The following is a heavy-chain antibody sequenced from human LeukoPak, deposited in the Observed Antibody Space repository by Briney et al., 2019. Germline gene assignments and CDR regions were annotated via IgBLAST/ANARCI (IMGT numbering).Heavy chain of an antibody. CDR2: ITDNGGIT. V-gene: IGHV3-23*01. CDR3: AKDLGYSDY. Sequence: PGVSLRLSCAASGFTFSSYAMSWVRQAPGKGLEWVSAITDNGGITYYADSVKGRFTISRDNSKNTLYLQMNSLRAEDTALYYCAKDLGYSDYWGQGTLVTVSS. CDR1: GFTFSSYA. J-gene: IGHJ4*02.